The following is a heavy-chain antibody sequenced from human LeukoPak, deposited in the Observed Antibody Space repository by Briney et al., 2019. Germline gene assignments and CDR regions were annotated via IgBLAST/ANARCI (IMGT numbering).Heavy chain of an antibody. CDR3: AKDNILTYYYGSGRVDY. Sequence: GRSLRLSCAASRFTFSSYGMHWVRQAPGKGLEWVAVISYDGGNKYYADSVKGRFTISRDNSKNTLYLQMNSLRAEDTAMYYCAKDNILTYYYGSGRVDYWGQGTLVTVSS. J-gene: IGHJ4*02. V-gene: IGHV3-30*18. D-gene: IGHD3-10*01. CDR1: RFTFSSYG. CDR2: ISYDGGNK.